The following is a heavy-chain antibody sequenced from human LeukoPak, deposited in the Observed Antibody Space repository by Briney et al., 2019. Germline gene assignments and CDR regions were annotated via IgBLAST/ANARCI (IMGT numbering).Heavy chain of an antibody. CDR2: IIPIFGTA. D-gene: IGHD5-24*01. CDR3: ARGQRWLQLREYFQH. Sequence: SVKVSCKASGYTFTGYYMHWVRQAPGQGLEWMGGIIPIFGTANYAQKFQGRVTITADESTSTAYMELSSLRSEDTAVYYCARGQRWLQLREYFQHWGQGTLVTVSS. CDR1: GYTFTGYY. V-gene: IGHV1-69*13. J-gene: IGHJ1*01.